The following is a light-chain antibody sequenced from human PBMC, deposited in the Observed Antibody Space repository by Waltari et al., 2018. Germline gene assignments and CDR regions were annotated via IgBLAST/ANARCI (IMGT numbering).Light chain of an antibody. J-gene: IGLJ2*01. CDR1: NSDVGSYHL. CDR2: EGS. V-gene: IGLV2-23*01. Sequence: QSALTQPASVSGSPGQSITIPCPGTNSDVGSYHLVSWYQQPPGKAPKLMIYEGSKRPSGVSDRFSGSKSGNTASLAISGLQAEDEADYYCCSYAGSNTPVVFGGGTKLTVL. CDR3: CSYAGSNTPVV.